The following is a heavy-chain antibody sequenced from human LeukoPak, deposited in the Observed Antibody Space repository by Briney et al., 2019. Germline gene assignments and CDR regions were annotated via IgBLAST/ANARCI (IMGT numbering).Heavy chain of an antibody. D-gene: IGHD1-14*01. Sequence: PGRSLRLSCAASGFTFSSYAMHWVRQAPGKGLEWVAVISYDGSNKYYADSVKGRFTISRDNAKNSLFLQMNSLRAEDTALYYCARGYGWTEGMDVWGQGTTVTVSS. J-gene: IGHJ6*02. V-gene: IGHV3-30*04. CDR2: ISYDGSNK. CDR1: GFTFSSYA. CDR3: ARGYGWTEGMDV.